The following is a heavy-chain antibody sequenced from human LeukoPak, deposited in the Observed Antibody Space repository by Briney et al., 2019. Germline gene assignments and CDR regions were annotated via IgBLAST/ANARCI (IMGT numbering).Heavy chain of an antibody. Sequence: PSETLSLTCTVSGGSISSGSYYWSWIRQPAGKGLEWIGRIYTSGSANYNPSLKSRVTISVDTSKNQFSLKLSSVTAADTAVYYCARAEMDYYYYMDVWGKGTTVTISS. V-gene: IGHV4-61*02. CDR3: ARAEMDYYYYMDV. CDR2: IYTSGSA. J-gene: IGHJ6*03. D-gene: IGHD5-24*01. CDR1: GGSISSGSYY.